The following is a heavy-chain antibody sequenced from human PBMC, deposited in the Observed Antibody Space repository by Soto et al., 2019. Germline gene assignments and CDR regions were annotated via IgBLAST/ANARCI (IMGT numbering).Heavy chain of an antibody. V-gene: IGHV1-69*04. CDR1: GGTFSSYT. CDR2: IIPILGIA. D-gene: IGHD5-18*01. CDR3: ARDRGYSYGLHAFDI. J-gene: IGHJ3*02. Sequence: SVKVSCKASGGTFSSYTISWVRQAPGQGLEWMGRIIPILGIANYAQKFQGRVTITADKSTSTAYMELSSLRSEDTAVYYCARDRGYSYGLHAFDIWGQGTMVTVSS.